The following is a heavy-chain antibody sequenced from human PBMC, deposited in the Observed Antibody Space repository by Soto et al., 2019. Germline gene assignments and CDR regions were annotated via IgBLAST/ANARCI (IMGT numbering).Heavy chain of an antibody. Sequence: GKPGGSLRLSCAASGFTFSSYSMNWVRQAPGKGLEWVSYISSSSSTIYYADSVKGRFTISRDNAKNSLYLQMNSLRDEDTAVYYCARGLYYYDSSGYWGDWGQGTLVTVSS. CDR2: ISSSSSTI. CDR1: GFTFSSYS. J-gene: IGHJ4*02. D-gene: IGHD3-22*01. CDR3: ARGLYYYDSSGYWGD. V-gene: IGHV3-48*02.